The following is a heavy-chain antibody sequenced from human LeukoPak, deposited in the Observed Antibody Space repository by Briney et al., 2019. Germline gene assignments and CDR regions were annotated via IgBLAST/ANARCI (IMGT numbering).Heavy chain of an antibody. CDR2: ISGSGDST. V-gene: IGHV3-23*01. D-gene: IGHD1-26*01. CDR3: AKDSGSYYGNWFDP. J-gene: IGHJ5*02. Sequence: PGGSLRLSCAASGFTFSSYGMSWVRQAPGKGLEWVSTISGSGDSTYYADSVRGRFTISRDNSKNTLYLQMNSLRAEDTAVYYCAKDSGSYYGNWFDPWGQGTLVIVSS. CDR1: GFTFSSYG.